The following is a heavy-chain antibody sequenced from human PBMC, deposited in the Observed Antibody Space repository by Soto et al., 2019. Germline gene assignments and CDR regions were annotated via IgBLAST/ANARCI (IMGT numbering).Heavy chain of an antibody. CDR3: ARVLILWFDP. D-gene: IGHD3-9*01. J-gene: IGHJ5*02. V-gene: IGHV4-34*01. CDR2: INHSGST. Sequence: PSETLSLTCAVYGGSFSGYYWSWIRQPPGKGLEWIGEINHSGSTNYNPSLKSRVTISVDTSKNQFSLKLSSVTAADTAVYYCARVLILWFDPWGQGTLVTAPQ. CDR1: GGSFSGYY.